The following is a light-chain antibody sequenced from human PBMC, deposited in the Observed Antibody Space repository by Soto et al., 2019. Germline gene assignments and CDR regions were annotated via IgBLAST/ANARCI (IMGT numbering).Light chain of an antibody. CDR2: GAS. CDR3: QQYNNWPRGT. CDR1: HVVTNRY. Sequence: EIVWTQSPGTLSLSPWERATLACRASHVVTNRYLAWYRQKPGQAPRLLIYGASTRATGIPARFSASGSGTEFTLTISSLQSEDFAIYYCQQYNNWPRGTFGQGTRLEIK. J-gene: IGKJ5*01. V-gene: IGKV3-15*01.